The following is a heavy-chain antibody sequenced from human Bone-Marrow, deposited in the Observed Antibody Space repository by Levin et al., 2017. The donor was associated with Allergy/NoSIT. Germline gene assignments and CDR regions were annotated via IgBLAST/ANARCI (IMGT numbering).Heavy chain of an antibody. CDR2: VSPYNGKT. V-gene: IGHV1-18*01. D-gene: IGHD2-2*01. J-gene: IGHJ3*02. CDR1: GYTFGLSA. CDR3: ARDSRYCTDDGCPVRRHDAYAT. Sequence: ASVKVSCQASGYTFGLSAISWVRQAPGQGLEWLGWVSPYNGKTIYAQRIQGRVTMTTDTSTRRAYLELRSLTSDDSAVYFCARDSRYCTDDGCPVRRHDAYATWGQGTLVVVSS.